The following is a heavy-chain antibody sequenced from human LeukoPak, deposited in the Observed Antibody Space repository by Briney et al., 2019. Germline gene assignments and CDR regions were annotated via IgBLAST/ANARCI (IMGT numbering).Heavy chain of an antibody. V-gene: IGHV1-2*02. CDR1: GYTFSAFY. J-gene: IGHJ4*02. D-gene: IGHD3-9*01. Sequence: GASVKVSCKTSGYTFSAFYMHWVRQAPGQGPEWMGWINPDSGGSEYGQKFQGRVTFTSDTSSTTIYMEVRSLKSDDTAVYYCARAQCYDVLTCYYTGGSPVRLFDSWGQGTMVTVSS. CDR2: INPDSGGS. CDR3: ARAQCYDVLTCYYTGGSPVRLFDS.